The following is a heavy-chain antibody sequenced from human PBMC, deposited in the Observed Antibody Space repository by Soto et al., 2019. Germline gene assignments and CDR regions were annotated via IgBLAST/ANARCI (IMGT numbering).Heavy chain of an antibody. V-gene: IGHV3-73*02. CDR1: GFTFSGSA. J-gene: IGHJ6*02. CDR3: TADTAMTNYGMDV. Sequence: EVHLVESGGGLVQPGGSLKLSCAASGFTFSGSAMHWVRQASGKGLEWVGRIRSKANCYATAYAASVKGRFTISRDDSKNTAYLQMNSPKTEDTAVYYCTADTAMTNYGMDVWGQGTTVTVSS. D-gene: IGHD5-18*01. CDR2: IRSKANCYAT.